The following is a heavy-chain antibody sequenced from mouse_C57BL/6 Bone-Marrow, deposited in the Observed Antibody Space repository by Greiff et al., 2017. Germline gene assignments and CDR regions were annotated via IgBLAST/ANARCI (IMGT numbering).Heavy chain of an antibody. J-gene: IGHJ3*01. CDR1: GFTFSSYG. CDR2: ISSGGSYT. Sequence: EVKLMESGGDLVKPGGSLKLSCAASGFTFSSYGMSWVRQTPDKRLEWVATISSGGSYTYYPDSVKGRFTISRDNAKTTLYLQMSSLKSEDTAMYYCASPGFAWFAYWGQGTLVTVSA. CDR3: ASPGFAWFAY. V-gene: IGHV5-6*01.